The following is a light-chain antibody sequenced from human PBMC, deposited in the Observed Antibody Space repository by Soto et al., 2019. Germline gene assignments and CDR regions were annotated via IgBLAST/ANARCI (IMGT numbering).Light chain of an antibody. CDR1: QDIGNF. CDR3: QKCKVAPFT. Sequence: DIQITQAPSSLSAFVGDRVAITCRASQDIGNFLALYQQKPGKVPKLLTYAASTLQSGVPSRFSGSGSGTDFTLTISSLQPEDVATYYCQKCKVAPFTFGGGTKVDIK. V-gene: IGKV1-27*01. J-gene: IGKJ4*01. CDR2: AAS.